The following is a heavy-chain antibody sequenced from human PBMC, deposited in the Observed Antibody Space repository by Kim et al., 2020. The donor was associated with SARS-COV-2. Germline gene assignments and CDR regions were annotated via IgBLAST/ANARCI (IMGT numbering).Heavy chain of an antibody. Sequence: GGSLRLSCAASGFTFSSYAMHWVRQAPGKGLEWVAVIWYDGSNKYYADSVKGRFTISRDNSKNTLYLQMNSLRAEDTAVYYCAKSVPLGVDPSFTMIVVGDYFDYWGQGTLVTVSS. CDR2: IWYDGSNK. J-gene: IGHJ4*02. CDR1: GFTFSSYA. CDR3: AKSVPLGVDPSFTMIVVGDYFDY. D-gene: IGHD3-22*01. V-gene: IGHV3-33*06.